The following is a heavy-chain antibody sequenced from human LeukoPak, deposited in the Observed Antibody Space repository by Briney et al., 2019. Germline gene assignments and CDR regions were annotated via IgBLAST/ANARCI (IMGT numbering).Heavy chain of an antibody. Sequence: PGGSLRLSCAASGFTFSSYAMSWVRQAPGKGLEWVSAISGSGGSTYYADSVKGRFTISRDNSKNTLYLQMNSLRAEDTAVYYCAKDVRLVVAATPPLYFDYWGQGTLVTVSS. J-gene: IGHJ4*02. CDR3: AKDVRLVVAATPPLYFDY. CDR2: ISGSGGST. V-gene: IGHV3-23*01. CDR1: GFTFSSYA. D-gene: IGHD2-15*01.